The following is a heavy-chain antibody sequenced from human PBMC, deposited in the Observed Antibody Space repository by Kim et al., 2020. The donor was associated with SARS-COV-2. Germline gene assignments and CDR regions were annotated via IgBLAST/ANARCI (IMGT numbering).Heavy chain of an antibody. J-gene: IGHJ6*02. D-gene: IGHD1-26*01. V-gene: IGHV5-51*01. Sequence: GESLKISCKGSGYSFTSYWIGWVRQMPGKGLEWMGIIYPGDSDTRYSTSFQGQVTISADKSISTAYLRWSSLKAPDTAMYYCARREGVYSGGTYYYYGMDVWGQGTTVTVSS. CDR1: GYSFTSYW. CDR2: IYPGDSDT. CDR3: ARREGVYSGGTYYYYGMDV.